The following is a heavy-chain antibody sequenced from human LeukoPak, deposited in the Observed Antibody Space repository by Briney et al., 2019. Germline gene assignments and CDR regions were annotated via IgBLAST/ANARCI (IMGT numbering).Heavy chain of an antibody. CDR1: GYTFTGYY. V-gene: IGHV1-18*04. J-gene: IGHJ4*02. D-gene: IGHD3-22*01. Sequence: VASVKVSCKASGYTFTGYYMYWVRQAPGQGLEWMGWINGYNDNTNYAQKVQGRVTMTTDTSTSTAYMELRSLRSDDTAVYYCARDSYDSSGNYLDYWGQGTLVTVSS. CDR3: ARDSYDSSGNYLDY. CDR2: INGYNDNT.